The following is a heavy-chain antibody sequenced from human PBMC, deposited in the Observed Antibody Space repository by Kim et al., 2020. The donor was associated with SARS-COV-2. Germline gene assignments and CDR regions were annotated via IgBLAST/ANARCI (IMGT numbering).Heavy chain of an antibody. D-gene: IGHD3-22*01. V-gene: IGHV3-48*02. CDR3: ARVTPIYDSSGNPGGY. J-gene: IGHJ4*02. Sequence: GKVRFTISRDNAKNSLYLQMNSLRDEDTAVYYCARVTPIYDSSGNPGGYWGQGTLVTVSS.